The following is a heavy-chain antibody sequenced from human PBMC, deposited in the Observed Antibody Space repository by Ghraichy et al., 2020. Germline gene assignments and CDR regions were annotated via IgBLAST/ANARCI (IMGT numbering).Heavy chain of an antibody. J-gene: IGHJ6*02. CDR1: GYTFTNYG. V-gene: IGHV1-18*01. D-gene: IGHD3-10*01. CDR3: ARALSGAESYYYPYYGMDV. Sequence: ASVKVSCKASGYTFTNYGITWVRQAPGQGLEWMGWISTYNGKTYYAQNLQGRVTMTTDTSTTTGYMELRSLESDDTAVYYCARALSGAESYYYPYYGMDVWGQGTTVTVSS. CDR2: ISTYNGKT.